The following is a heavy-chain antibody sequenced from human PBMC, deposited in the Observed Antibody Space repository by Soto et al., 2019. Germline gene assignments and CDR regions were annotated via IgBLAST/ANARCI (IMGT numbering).Heavy chain of an antibody. J-gene: IGHJ4*02. V-gene: IGHV3-11*01. CDR1: GFTFSDYY. CDR2: ISSSGSTI. D-gene: IGHD2-8*02. Sequence: PGGSLRLSCAASGFTFSDYYMSWIRQAPGKGLEWVSYISSSGSTIYYADSVKGRFTISRDNAKNSLYLQMNSLRAEDTAVYYCAKRSCTGGRCYFDHWGQGTLVTVSS. CDR3: AKRSCTGGRCYFDH.